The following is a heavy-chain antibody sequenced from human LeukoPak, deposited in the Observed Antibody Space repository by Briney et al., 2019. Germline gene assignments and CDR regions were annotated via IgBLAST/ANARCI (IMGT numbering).Heavy chain of an antibody. J-gene: IGHJ3*02. Sequence: ASVKVSCKASEYIFTGYYIHWVRQAPGQGLEWMGLMNLNNGDSNYAQKFRGRVTMTRDTSIDTAYMELSSLNSDDTATYYCAREDTSLDIWGQGTMVTVSS. CDR3: AREDTSLDI. CDR2: MNLNNGDS. CDR1: EYIFTGYY. V-gene: IGHV1-2*02.